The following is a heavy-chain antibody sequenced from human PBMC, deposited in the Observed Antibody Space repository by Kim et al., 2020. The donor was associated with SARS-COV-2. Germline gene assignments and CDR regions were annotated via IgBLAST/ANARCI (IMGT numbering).Heavy chain of an antibody. CDR2: ISYDGSNK. J-gene: IGHJ4*02. V-gene: IGHV3-30*04. CDR3: ARMIVVVPEDGFDY. D-gene: IGHD2-2*01. Sequence: GGSLRLSCAASGFTFSSYAMHWVRQAPGKGLGWVAIISYDGSNKYYADSVKGRFTISRDNSKNTLYLQMNSLRAEDTAVYYCARMIVVVPEDGFDYWGQGTLVTVSS. CDR1: GFTFSSYA.